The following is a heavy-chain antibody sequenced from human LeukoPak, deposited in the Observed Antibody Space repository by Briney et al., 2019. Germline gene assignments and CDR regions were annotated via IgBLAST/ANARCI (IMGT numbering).Heavy chain of an antibody. J-gene: IGHJ4*02. CDR3: ARGENFDY. Sequence: QSGGSLRLSCAASGFTFSSYGMHWVRQAPGKGLEWVAVISYDGSNKYYADSVKGRFTISRDNSKNTLYLQINSLRVEDTAVYYCARGENFDYWGQGTLVTVSS. V-gene: IGHV3-30*03. D-gene: IGHD3-16*01. CDR1: GFTFSSYG. CDR2: ISYDGSNK.